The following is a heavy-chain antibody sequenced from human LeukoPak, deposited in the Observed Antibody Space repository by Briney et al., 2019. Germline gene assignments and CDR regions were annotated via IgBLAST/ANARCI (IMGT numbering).Heavy chain of an antibody. CDR1: GYTFTVYY. CDR2: INPNSGGT. J-gene: IGHJ4*02. D-gene: IGHD5-24*01. V-gene: IGHV1-2*04. CDR3: ARGGMATTDLPFDY. Sequence: ASVNVSCKASGYTFTVYYMHWVRQAPGQGLEWMGWINPNSGGTNYAQKFQGWVTMTRDTSISTAYMELSRLRSDDTAVYYCARGGMATTDLPFDYWGQGTLVTVSS.